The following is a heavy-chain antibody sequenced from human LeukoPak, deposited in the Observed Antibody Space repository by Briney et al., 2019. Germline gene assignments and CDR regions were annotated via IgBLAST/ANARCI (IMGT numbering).Heavy chain of an antibody. CDR2: IKEDGTEK. J-gene: IGHJ4*02. CDR1: GSTFSNYW. CDR3: AREVVLSTSAWFEY. D-gene: IGHD3-22*01. V-gene: IGHV3-7*01. Sequence: GGSLRLSCAVSGSTFSNYWMSWVRQAPGKGLEWVANIKEDGTEKYYQDSVKGRFTISRDNAKNSLYLQMNSLRAEDTAVYYCAREVVLSTSAWFEYWGQGTLVTVSS.